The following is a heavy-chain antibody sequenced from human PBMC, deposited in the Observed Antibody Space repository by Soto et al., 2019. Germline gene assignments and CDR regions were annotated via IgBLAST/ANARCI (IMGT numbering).Heavy chain of an antibody. CDR1: GFTFSSYW. J-gene: IGHJ3*02. Sequence: EVQLVESEGNLVQPGGSLRLSCAASGFTFSSYWIHWVRQVPGKGLVWVSRINGDASRTNYADSVKGRFTISRDNAKNTLYLQMNSLRAEETAVYYCARGVRGSYGLDIWGQGTMVTVSS. CDR3: ARGVRGSYGLDI. D-gene: IGHD3-10*01. CDR2: INGDASRT. V-gene: IGHV3-74*01.